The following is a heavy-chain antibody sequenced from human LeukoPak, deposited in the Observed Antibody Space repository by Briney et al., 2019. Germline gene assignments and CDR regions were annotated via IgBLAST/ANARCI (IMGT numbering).Heavy chain of an antibody. J-gene: IGHJ4*02. CDR1: GYSFTRCY. D-gene: IGHD6-19*01. CDR3: ARDLRHHSGIAVSPFDC. Sequence: GASVKLSCKASGYSFTRCYLHWVRQAPGQGLEWMGIINPSDDTTTHAQKFQGRVTMTSDTSTSTVYMELSSLRSEDTAVYYCARDLRHHSGIAVSPFDCWGQGTLVTVSS. CDR2: INPSDDTT. V-gene: IGHV1-46*01.